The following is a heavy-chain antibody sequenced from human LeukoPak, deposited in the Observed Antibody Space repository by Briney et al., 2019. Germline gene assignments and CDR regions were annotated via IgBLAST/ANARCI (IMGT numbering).Heavy chain of an antibody. D-gene: IGHD1-26*01. CDR2: INPNSGGT. CDR3: AKDGKRATPFDY. CDR1: GYTFTDYY. V-gene: IGHV1-2*02. Sequence: ASVTVSCKASGYTFTDYYMHWVRQAPGQGLGWMGWINPNSGGTNYAQKFQGRVTMTRDTSISTAYMELSSLRSDGTAVYSCAKDGKRATPFDYWGQGTLVTVSS. J-gene: IGHJ4*02.